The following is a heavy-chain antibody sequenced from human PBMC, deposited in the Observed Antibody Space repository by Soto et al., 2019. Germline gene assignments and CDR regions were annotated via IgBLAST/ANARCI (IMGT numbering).Heavy chain of an antibody. V-gene: IGHV2-26*01. Sequence: QVTLKESGPVLVKPTETLTLTCTVSGFSLSNARMGVSWIRQPPGKALEWLAHIFSNDEKSYSTSLKSRLTISKDTSKSQVVLTMTNMDPVDTATYYCARIRTPYSSPHRPSGLFDIWGQGTMVTVSS. D-gene: IGHD2-21*01. J-gene: IGHJ3*02. CDR2: IFSNDEK. CDR3: ARIRTPYSSPHRPSGLFDI. CDR1: GFSLSNARMG.